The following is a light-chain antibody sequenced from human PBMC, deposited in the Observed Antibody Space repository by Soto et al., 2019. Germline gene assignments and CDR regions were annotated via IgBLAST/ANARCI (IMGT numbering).Light chain of an antibody. Sequence: QSALTQPASVSGSPGQSITISCTGTSSDVGAYNYVSWYQQHPGKALKLMIYEVSNRPSGVSDRFSGSRSGNTASLTISGLQAEDESDYYCSSYTSSSTWVFGGGTKLTVL. CDR3: SSYTSSSTWV. V-gene: IGLV2-14*01. CDR2: EVS. J-gene: IGLJ3*02. CDR1: SSDVGAYNY.